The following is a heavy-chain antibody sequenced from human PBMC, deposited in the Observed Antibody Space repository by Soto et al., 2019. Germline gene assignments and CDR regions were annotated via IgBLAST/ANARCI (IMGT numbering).Heavy chain of an antibody. V-gene: IGHV4-39*01. D-gene: IGHD4-17*01. CDR2: IYYSAST. Sequence: SETKSLACHVSGGSISSSSYYWGWIRQPPGKGLECIGIIYYSASTYSNPSLKSRVTISVDTAKNQFSLKLSAVTAADTAVYYCADLRGPLFDYWGQGTLVT. CDR1: GGSISSSSYY. CDR3: ADLRGPLFDY. J-gene: IGHJ4*02.